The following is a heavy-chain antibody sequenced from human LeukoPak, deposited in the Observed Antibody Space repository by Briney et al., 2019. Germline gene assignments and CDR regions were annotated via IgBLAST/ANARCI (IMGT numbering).Heavy chain of an antibody. D-gene: IGHD2-2*01. CDR2: ISGSGGST. CDR3: AKVSTSSSKGHY. Sequence: GGSLRLSCAASGFTFSSYAMSWVRQAPGKGLEWVSGISGSGGSTYHADSVKGRFTISRDSSKNTLYLQMNSLRAEDTAVYYCAKVSTSSSKGHYWGQGTLVTVSS. CDR1: GFTFSSYA. V-gene: IGHV3-23*01. J-gene: IGHJ4*02.